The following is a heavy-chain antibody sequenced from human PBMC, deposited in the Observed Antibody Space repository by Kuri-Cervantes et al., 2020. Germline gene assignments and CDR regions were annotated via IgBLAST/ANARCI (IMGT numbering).Heavy chain of an antibody. CDR2: INPNSGGT. Sequence: ASVKVSCKASGYTFTGYYMHWVRQAPGQGLEWMGWINPNSGGTNYAQKFQGWVTMTRDTSISTAYMELSSLRSEDTAVYYCARGQEYGGQWLVHWGQGTLVTVSS. V-gene: IGHV1-2*04. CDR3: ARGQEYGGQWLVH. CDR1: GYTFTGYY. J-gene: IGHJ4*02. D-gene: IGHD6-19*01.